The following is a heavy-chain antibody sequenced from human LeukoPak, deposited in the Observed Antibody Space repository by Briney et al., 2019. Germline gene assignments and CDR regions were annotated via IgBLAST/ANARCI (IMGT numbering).Heavy chain of an antibody. D-gene: IGHD2/OR15-2a*01. J-gene: IGHJ3*02. CDR1: GFTFSSYS. CDR2: ISSSRSTI. CDR3: ARDYFWAFDI. Sequence: PGRSLRLSCAASGFTFSSYSMNWVRQAPGKGMEWVSYISSSRSTIYYADSVKGRFTISRDDAKNSLYLQMNSLRDDDTSVYYCARDYFWAFDIWGQGTTVTVSS. V-gene: IGHV3-48*02.